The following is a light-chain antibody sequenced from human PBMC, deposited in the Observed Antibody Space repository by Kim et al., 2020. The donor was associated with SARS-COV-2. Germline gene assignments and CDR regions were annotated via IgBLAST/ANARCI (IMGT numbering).Light chain of an antibody. J-gene: IGKJ1*01. Sequence: ASVGDRVTITCRASQSIGKYLSWYQQKPGKAPKDLINDASRLQSGVPSRFSGSGSGTDFSLTINSLQPEDFATYFCQQTYSVPQTFGPGTKVDIK. V-gene: IGKV1-39*01. CDR2: DAS. CDR3: QQTYSVPQT. CDR1: QSIGKY.